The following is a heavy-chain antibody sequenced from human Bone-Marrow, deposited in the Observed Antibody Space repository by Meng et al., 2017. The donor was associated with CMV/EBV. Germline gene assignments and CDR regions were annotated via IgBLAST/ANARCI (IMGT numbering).Heavy chain of an antibody. J-gene: IGHJ4*02. V-gene: IGHV1-2*02. CDR1: GGTFSSYA. CDR3: AGGSSSCLR. D-gene: IGHD6-13*01. CDR2: INPNSGGT. Sequence: ASVKVSCKASGGTFSSYAISWVRQAPGQGLEWMGWINPNSGGTNYAQKFQGRVTMTRDTSISKAYMELSRLRSDDTAVYYCAGGSSSCLRWGQGTLVTAPQ.